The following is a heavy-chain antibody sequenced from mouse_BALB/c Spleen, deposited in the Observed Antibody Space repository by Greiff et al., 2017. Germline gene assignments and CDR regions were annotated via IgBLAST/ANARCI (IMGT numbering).Heavy chain of an antibody. D-gene: IGHD2-14*01. J-gene: IGHJ3*01. Sequence: VQLKQSGPGLVKPSQSLSLTCTVTGYSITSDYAWNWIRQFPGNKLEWMGYISYSGSTSYNPSLKSRISITRDTSKNQFFLQLNSVTTEDTATYYCARSIGVRRPFAYWGQGTLVTVSA. CDR3: ARSIGVRRPFAY. CDR2: ISYSGST. CDR1: GYSITSDYA. V-gene: IGHV3-2*02.